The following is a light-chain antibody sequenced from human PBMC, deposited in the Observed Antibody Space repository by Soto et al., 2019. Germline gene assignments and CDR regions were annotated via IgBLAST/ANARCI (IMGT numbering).Light chain of an antibody. CDR3: QQYNGYLWT. V-gene: IGKV1-5*03. CDR2: KAS. Sequence: DIQMTQSPSTLSASVGDRVTISCRVSQRISSWLAWYQQKPWKAPKLLIYKASSLESGVPSRFSGSGSGTEFTLTISSLQPDDFATYYCQQYNGYLWTFGQGTKVEIK. CDR1: QRISSW. J-gene: IGKJ1*01.